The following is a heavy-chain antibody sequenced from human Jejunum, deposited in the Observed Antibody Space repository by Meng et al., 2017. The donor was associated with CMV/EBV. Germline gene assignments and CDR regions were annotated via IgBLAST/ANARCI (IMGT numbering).Heavy chain of an antibody. CDR3: AKDQEI. CDR2: IYAGGSSI. V-gene: IGHV3-23*03. Sequence: LGLSCAASGFPFNTYAMSWVRQAPGKGLEWVSVIYAGGSSIYYTDSVKGRFTISRDDSKKTLYLQMSSLRVEDAAVYYCAKDQEIWGQGTLVTVSS. J-gene: IGHJ4*02. D-gene: IGHD5-24*01. CDR1: GFPFNTYA.